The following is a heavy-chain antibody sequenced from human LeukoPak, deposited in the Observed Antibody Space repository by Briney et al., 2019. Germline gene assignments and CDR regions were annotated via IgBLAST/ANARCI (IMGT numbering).Heavy chain of an antibody. CDR1: GGSISSSSYY. CDR3: ARDRMGSDQLLYVR. V-gene: IGHV4-39*02. J-gene: IGHJ4*02. Sequence: SETLSLTCTVSGGSISSSSYYWGWIRQPPGKGLEWIGSIYYSGSTYYNPSLKSRVTISVDTSKNQFSLKLSSVTAADTAVYYCARDRMGSDQLLYVRWGQGTLVTVSS. D-gene: IGHD2-2*02. CDR2: IYYSGST.